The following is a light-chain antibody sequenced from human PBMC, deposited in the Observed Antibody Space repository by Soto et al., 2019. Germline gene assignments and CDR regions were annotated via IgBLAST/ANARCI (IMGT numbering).Light chain of an antibody. CDR1: DSNLGSTA. CDR2: SSN. J-gene: IGLJ2*01. Sequence: QSVLTQPPSVSATPGQGVTLSCAGGDSNLGSTAVNWYQQVPGTAPKLLIYSSNQRPSGVPDRISGSKSGTSASLAISGLQSEDEADYYCAAWDDDLHVWLFGGGTKLTVL. V-gene: IGLV1-44*01. CDR3: AAWDDDLHVWL.